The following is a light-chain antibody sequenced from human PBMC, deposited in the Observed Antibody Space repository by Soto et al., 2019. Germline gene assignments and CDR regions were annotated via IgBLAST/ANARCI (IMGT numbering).Light chain of an antibody. CDR3: QHYNHWPRDT. Sequence: EIVMTQSPATLSVSPGERATLSCRASQSVGRSLAWYQQKPGQAPRLLIYGASTRATGIPDRFSGSGSGTEFTLTISSLQSEDFAVYYCQHYNHWPRDTFGQGTKLEIK. J-gene: IGKJ2*01. V-gene: IGKV3-15*01. CDR1: QSVGRS. CDR2: GAS.